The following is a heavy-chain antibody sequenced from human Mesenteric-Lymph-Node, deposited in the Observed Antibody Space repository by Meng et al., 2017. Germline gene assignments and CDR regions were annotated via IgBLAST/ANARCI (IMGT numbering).Heavy chain of an antibody. D-gene: IGHD6-19*01. Sequence: ASVKVSCKASGYTFTGYYMHWVRQAPGQGLEWMGWINPNSGGTNYAQKFQGRVTITRNTSISTADMELSSLRSEDTAVYYCARGRLDSSGWYLDYWGQGTLVTVSS. CDR2: INPNSGGT. J-gene: IGHJ4*02. V-gene: IGHV1-2*02. CDR1: GYTFTGYY. CDR3: ARGRLDSSGWYLDY.